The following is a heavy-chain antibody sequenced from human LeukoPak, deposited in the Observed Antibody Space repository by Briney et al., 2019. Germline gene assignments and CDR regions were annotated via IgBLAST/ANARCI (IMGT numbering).Heavy chain of an antibody. Sequence: GGSLRLSCAASGFTFSSYWMHWVRQAPGKGLVWVSRINGDGSSTSYADSVKGRFTISRDNAKNTLYLQMNSLRAEDTAVYYCARVVVAASFDYWGQGTLVTVSS. J-gene: IGHJ4*02. D-gene: IGHD2-15*01. CDR1: GFTFSSYW. CDR2: INGDGSST. CDR3: ARVVVAASFDY. V-gene: IGHV3-74*01.